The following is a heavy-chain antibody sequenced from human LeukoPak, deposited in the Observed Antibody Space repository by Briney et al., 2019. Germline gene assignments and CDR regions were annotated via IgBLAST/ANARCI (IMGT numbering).Heavy chain of an antibody. CDR1: GFTVSTNS. CDR3: ARRAGAYSHPYDY. V-gene: IGHV3-53*01. D-gene: IGHD4/OR15-4a*01. Sequence: PGGSPRLSCTVSGFTVSTNSMSWGRQAPGKGLEWVSFIYSDNTHYSDSVKGRFTISRDNSKNTLYLQMNSLRAEDTAVYYCARRAGAYSHPYDYWGQGTLVTVSS. CDR2: IYSDNT. J-gene: IGHJ4*02.